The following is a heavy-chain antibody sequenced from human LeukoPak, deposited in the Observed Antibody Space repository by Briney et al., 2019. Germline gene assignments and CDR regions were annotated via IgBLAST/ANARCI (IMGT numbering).Heavy chain of an antibody. D-gene: IGHD2-15*01. V-gene: IGHV4-34*01. CDR2: INHSGST. J-gene: IGHJ4*02. Sequence: SETLSLTCAVYGGSFSGYYWSWIRQPPGKGLEWIGEINHSGSTNYNPSLKSRVTISVDTSKNQFSLKLSSVTAADTAVYYCARLTGWGRYCSGGSCPGTGYYFDYWGQGTLVTVSS. CDR1: GGSFSGYY. CDR3: ARLTGWGRYCSGGSCPGTGYYFDY.